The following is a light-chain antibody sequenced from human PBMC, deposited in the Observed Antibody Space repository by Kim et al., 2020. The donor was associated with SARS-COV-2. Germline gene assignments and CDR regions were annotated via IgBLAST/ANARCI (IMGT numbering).Light chain of an antibody. CDR3: QQSNDWPPLT. J-gene: IGKJ1*01. CDR1: QTINNR. Sequence: PGERATLAGRASQTINNRLVWYQQKPGQAPRLLIYDATTRATGVPARFIGSGSETDFTLTISSLQSEDFAVYYCQQSNDWPPLTFGQGTKVDIK. CDR2: DAT. V-gene: IGKV3-15*01.